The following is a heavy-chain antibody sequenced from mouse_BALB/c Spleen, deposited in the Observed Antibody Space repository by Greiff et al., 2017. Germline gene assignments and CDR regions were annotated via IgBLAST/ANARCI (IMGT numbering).Heavy chain of an antibody. Sequence: EVKLVESGGGLVQPKGSLKLSCAASGFTFNTYAMHWVCQAPGKGLEWVARIRSKSNNYATYYADSVKDRFTISRVDSQSMLYLQMNNLKTEDTAMYYCVREFLDGNFDVWGAGTTVTVSS. CDR1: GFTFNTYA. J-gene: IGHJ1*01. V-gene: IGHV10-3*03. D-gene: IGHD2-1*01. CDR2: IRSKSNNYAT. CDR3: VREFLDGNFDV.